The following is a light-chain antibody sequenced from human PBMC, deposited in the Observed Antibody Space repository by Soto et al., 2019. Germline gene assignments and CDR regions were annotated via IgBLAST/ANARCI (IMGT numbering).Light chain of an antibody. J-gene: IGKJ2*01. CDR1: QNIERY. CDR3: QQTHSTIHS. V-gene: IGKV1-39*01. Sequence: DIRMTQSPSSLSASIGDTITISCRASQNIERYLNWYQKKEGRAPQLLMFAAANLESGVPSRFRGSGSGTDFTLPSSSLQPEDVAIYYCQQTHSTIHSFGQGTKVDIK. CDR2: AAA.